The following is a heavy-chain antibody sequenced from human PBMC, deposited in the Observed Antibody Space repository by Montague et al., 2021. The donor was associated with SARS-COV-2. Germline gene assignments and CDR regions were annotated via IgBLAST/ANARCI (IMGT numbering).Heavy chain of an antibody. CDR2: IYLSGFT. J-gene: IGHJ4*02. CDR3: ARGGLGNRGFDY. V-gene: IGHV4-4*02. D-gene: IGHD2/OR15-2a*01. Sequence: SETLSLTCVVSGVSLSTNTWCCWVRHSPGKGLEWVGDIYLSGFTHYNPSVKSRVIISLDDSRSQFSLRRTSVTAADTAVYFCARGGLGNRGFDYWGQGTLVTVSS. CDR1: GVSLSTNTW.